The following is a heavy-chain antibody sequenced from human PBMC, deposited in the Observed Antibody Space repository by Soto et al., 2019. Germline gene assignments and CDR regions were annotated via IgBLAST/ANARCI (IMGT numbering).Heavy chain of an antibody. CDR2: IYPGDSDT. Sequence: GESLKISCKGSGYSFTSYWIGWVRQMPGKGLEWMGIIYPGDSDTRYSPSFQGQVTISADKSISTAYLQWSSLKAPDTTMYYCARHRTYYDFWSGTHFDYWGQGTLVTV. D-gene: IGHD3-3*01. J-gene: IGHJ4*02. CDR1: GYSFTSYW. CDR3: ARHRTYYDFWSGTHFDY. V-gene: IGHV5-51*01.